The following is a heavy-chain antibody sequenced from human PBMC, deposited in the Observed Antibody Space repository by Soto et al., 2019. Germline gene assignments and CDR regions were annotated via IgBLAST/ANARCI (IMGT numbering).Heavy chain of an antibody. CDR3: ALVYGSGSYPYYYYAMDV. CDR1: GGSITRYY. Sequence: QVQLQESGPGLLKPSETLSLTCTVSGGSITRYYWSWIRQPAGKGLEWIGHIYSTGSTNYNPSLKSRVTMSVDTSKNQFSLKLTSVTAADTAVYHCALVYGSGSYPYYYYAMDVWGQGTTVTVSS. D-gene: IGHD3-10*01. CDR2: IYSTGST. J-gene: IGHJ6*02. V-gene: IGHV4-4*07.